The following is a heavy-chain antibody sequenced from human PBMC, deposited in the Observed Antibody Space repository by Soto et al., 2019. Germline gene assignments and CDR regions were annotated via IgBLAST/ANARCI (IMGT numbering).Heavy chain of an antibody. CDR3: ASLYGLGSYYRPTELFDY. CDR2: IIPILGIA. CDR1: GGTFSSYT. D-gene: IGHD3-10*01. Sequence: GASVKVSCKASGGTFSSYTISWVRQAPGQGLEWMGRIIPILGIANYAQKFQGRVTITADKSTSTAYMELSSLRSGDTAVYYCASLYGLGSYYRPTELFDYWGRGTLVTVSS. V-gene: IGHV1-69*02. J-gene: IGHJ4*02.